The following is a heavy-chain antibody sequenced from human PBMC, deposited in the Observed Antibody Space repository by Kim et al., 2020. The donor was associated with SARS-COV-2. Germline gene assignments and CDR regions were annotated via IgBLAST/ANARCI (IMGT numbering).Heavy chain of an antibody. Sequence: GESLKISCKASGYIFTNYWIGWVRQMPGKGLEWMGIIYPGDSDTKYSPSFQGQVTISADKSISTAYLHWSSLKASDTAVYYCARSGYNTQLASDFRGQGT. V-gene: IGHV5-51*01. CDR3: ARSGYNTQLASDF. J-gene: IGHJ4*02. CDR1: GYIFTNYW. CDR2: IYPGDSDT. D-gene: IGHD5-12*01.